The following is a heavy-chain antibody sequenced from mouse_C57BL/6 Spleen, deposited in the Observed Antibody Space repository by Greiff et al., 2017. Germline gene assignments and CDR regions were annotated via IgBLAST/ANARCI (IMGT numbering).Heavy chain of an antibody. CDR3: ARLVTGAYAMDY. D-gene: IGHD4-1*01. CDR2: INPNNGGT. CDR1: GYTFTDYY. Sequence: EVQLQQSGPELVKPGASVKISCKASGYTFTDYYMNWVKQSHGKSLEWIGDINPNNGGTSYNQKFKGKATLTVDKSSSTAYMELRSLTSEDSAVYYCARLVTGAYAMDYWGQGTSVTVSS. J-gene: IGHJ4*01. V-gene: IGHV1-26*01.